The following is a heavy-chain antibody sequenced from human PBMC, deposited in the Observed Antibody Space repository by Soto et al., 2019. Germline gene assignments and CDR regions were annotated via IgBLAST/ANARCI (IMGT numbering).Heavy chain of an antibody. CDR1: GGTFSSYT. Sequence: QVQLVQSGAEVKKPGSSVKVSCKASGGTFSSYTISWVRQAPGQGLEWMGRIITILGIANYSQKFQGRVIPVMSIPNYAKKCRSRGTISADKSTRTAYMELSSLRSEDRAVYYCARESGGSQASSGWNLYWGQGALGTVSS. D-gene: IGHD6-19*01. V-gene: IGHV1-69*08. J-gene: IGHJ4*02. CDR2: IITILGIA. CDR3: ARESGGSQASSGWNLY.